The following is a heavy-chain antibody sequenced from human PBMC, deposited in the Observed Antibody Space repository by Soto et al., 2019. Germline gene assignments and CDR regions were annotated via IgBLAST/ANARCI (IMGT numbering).Heavy chain of an antibody. CDR2: ISGSGGST. Sequence: EVQLLESGGGLVQPGGSLRLSCAASGFTFSSYAMSWVRQAPGKGLEWVSAISGSGGSTYYADSVKGGFTISRDNSKNTLYLHMISLRAEDTAVYSCTASSCWYSAFDIWGQGTMVAVSS. D-gene: IGHD6-19*01. J-gene: IGHJ3*02. CDR1: GFTFSSYA. CDR3: TASSCWYSAFDI. V-gene: IGHV3-23*01.